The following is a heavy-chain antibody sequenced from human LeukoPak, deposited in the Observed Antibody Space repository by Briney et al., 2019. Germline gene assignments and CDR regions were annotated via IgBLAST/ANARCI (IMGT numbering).Heavy chain of an antibody. CDR2: IKKDGSEK. J-gene: IGHJ4*02. CDR1: GFTFGDYA. CDR3: APYYYGSGTSLGY. V-gene: IGHV3-7*01. Sequence: QSGRSLRLSCTVSGFTFGDYALSWVRQAPGKGLEWVANIKKDGSEKYYVDSVKGRFTISRDNAKNSVYLQMNSLRVEDTAVYYCAPYYYGSGTSLGYWGQGTLVTVSS. D-gene: IGHD3-10*01.